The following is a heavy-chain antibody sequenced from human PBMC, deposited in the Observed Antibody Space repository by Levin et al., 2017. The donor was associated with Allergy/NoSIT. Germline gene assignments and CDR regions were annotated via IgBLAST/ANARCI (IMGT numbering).Heavy chain of an antibody. CDR3: ATFDYSSYGYFFDY. D-gene: IGHD4-11*01. J-gene: IGHJ4*02. Sequence: GGSLRLSCAVSGFNFNAYGMTWVRQAPGKGLEWVSTIRGYDDSTYYTDSVRGRFTISRDTSEDTLYLQLNSLRAEDTAVYYCATFDYSSYGYFFDYWGQGTLVTISS. CDR2: IRGYDDST. CDR1: GFNFNAYG. V-gene: IGHV3-23*01.